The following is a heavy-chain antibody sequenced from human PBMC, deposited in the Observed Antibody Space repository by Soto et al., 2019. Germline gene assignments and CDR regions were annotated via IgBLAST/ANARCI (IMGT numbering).Heavy chain of an antibody. CDR2: IYYTGST. J-gene: IGHJ4*02. Sequence: SETLSLTCTVSGGSISTYYWNWVRQPPGKGLEWIGNIYYTGSTNYNPSLKSRVTISVDTSKNQFSLKLTSVTAADTAVYYCARPSVAFTWGPFDYWGQGTLVTVSS. D-gene: IGHD6-19*01. CDR3: ARPSVAFTWGPFDY. V-gene: IGHV4-59*01. CDR1: GGSISTYY.